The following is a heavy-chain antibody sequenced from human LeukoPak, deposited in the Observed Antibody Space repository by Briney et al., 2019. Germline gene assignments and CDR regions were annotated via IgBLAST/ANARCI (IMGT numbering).Heavy chain of an antibody. D-gene: IGHD1-1*01. Sequence: PGGSLRLSCAASGFTFSNYAMSWVRQAPGKGLEWVSAIRGTGERTWYADSVKGRFILSRDKRKNTVHLQMNSLRAEDTAVYYCASHFTLGWNDFFDHWGQGTLVTVSS. CDR3: ASHFTLGWNDFFDH. J-gene: IGHJ4*02. V-gene: IGHV3-23*01. CDR2: IRGTGERT. CDR1: GFTFSNYA.